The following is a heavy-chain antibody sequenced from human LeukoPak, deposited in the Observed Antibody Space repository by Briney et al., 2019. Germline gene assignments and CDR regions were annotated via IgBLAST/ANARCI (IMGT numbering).Heavy chain of an antibody. D-gene: IGHD1-26*01. J-gene: IGHJ4*02. Sequence: SETLSLTCAVYGGSFSGYYWSWIRQPPGKGLEWMGEINHIGSTNYNPSLKSRVTISVDTSKNQFSLKLSSVTAADTAVYYCATSFPPTYYFDYWGEGTLVTVSS. V-gene: IGHV4-34*01. CDR3: ATSFPPTYYFDY. CDR1: GGSFSGYY. CDR2: INHIGST.